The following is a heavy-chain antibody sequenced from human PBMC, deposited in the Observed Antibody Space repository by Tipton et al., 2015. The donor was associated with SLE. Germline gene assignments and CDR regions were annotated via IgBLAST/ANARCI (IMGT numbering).Heavy chain of an antibody. V-gene: IGHV1-18*01. Sequence: QLVQSGAEVKKPGASVKVSCKTSCYTFTSYGISWVRQAPGQGLEWMGWISAYNGNTNYAQKLQGRVTMTTDTSTSTAYMELRSLRSDDTAVYYCAGLNWNPVEEAGDYWGQGTLVTVSS. CDR2: ISAYNGNT. D-gene: IGHD1-1*01. CDR3: AGLNWNPVEEAGDY. CDR1: CYTFTSYG. J-gene: IGHJ4*02.